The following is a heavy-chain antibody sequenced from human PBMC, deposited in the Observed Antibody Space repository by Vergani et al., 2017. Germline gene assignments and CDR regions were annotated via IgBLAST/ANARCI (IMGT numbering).Heavy chain of an antibody. CDR1: GFTFTSSA. D-gene: IGHD1-26*01. Sequence: QMQLVQSGPEVKKPGTSVKVSCKASGFTFTSSAMQWVRQARGQRLEWVGWIVVGSGNTNYAQKFQERVTITREMSTSTAYMELSSLRSEDTAVYYCAADLVGATERNFDYWGQGTLVTVSS. CDR2: IVVGSGNT. J-gene: IGHJ4*02. CDR3: AADLVGATERNFDY. V-gene: IGHV1-58*02.